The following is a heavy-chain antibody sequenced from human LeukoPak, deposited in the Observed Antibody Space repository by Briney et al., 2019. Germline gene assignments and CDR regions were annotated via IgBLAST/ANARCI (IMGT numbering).Heavy chain of an antibody. D-gene: IGHD3-10*01. CDR3: VRDLLGSGSTTAYLYH. CDR2: ISRRSRHV. Sequence: KAGGSLRLSCAPSGFTFSDYSMNWVRQAPGKGLEWVSSISRRSRHVYYAGSVKGRFTISRDDARNSLYLQMNSLRAEDMAVYFCVRDLLGSGSTTAYLYHWGQGTLVTVSS. V-gene: IGHV3-21*01. CDR1: GFTFSDYS. J-gene: IGHJ1*01.